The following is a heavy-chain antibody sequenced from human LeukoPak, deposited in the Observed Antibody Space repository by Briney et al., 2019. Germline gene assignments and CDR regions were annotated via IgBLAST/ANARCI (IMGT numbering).Heavy chain of an antibody. D-gene: IGHD5-12*01. Sequence: GGSLRPSCAASGFTFSSYAMHWVRQAPGKGLEWVAVISYDGSNKYYADSVKGRFTISRDNSKNTLYLQMNSLRAEDTAVYYCARDRGGATITVGFDYWGQGTLVTVSS. J-gene: IGHJ4*02. CDR1: GFTFSSYA. V-gene: IGHV3-30*04. CDR3: ARDRGGATITVGFDY. CDR2: ISYDGSNK.